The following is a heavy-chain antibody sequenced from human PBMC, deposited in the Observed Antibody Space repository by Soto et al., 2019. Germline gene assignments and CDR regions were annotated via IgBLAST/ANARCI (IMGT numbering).Heavy chain of an antibody. J-gene: IGHJ4*02. CDR3: AKDISFDTSAYNY. CDR1: GFTFSTYG. V-gene: IGHV3-23*01. D-gene: IGHD3-22*01. Sequence: EVQLLESGGGLVQPGESLRLSCTASGFTFSTYGMSWVRQAPGKGLEWVSSLSGDGTTTYYIDSVKGRFTISRDNSRNTLSLQMNSLRTEDTAVYYCAKDISFDTSAYNYWGQGILVTVSS. CDR2: LSGDGTTT.